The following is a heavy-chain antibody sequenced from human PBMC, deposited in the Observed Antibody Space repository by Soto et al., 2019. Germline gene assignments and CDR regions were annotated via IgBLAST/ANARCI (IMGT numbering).Heavy chain of an antibody. CDR1: GFIFQNYA. CDR3: TKSSGGSSSVGMDY. V-gene: IGHV3-30*04. D-gene: IGHD6-6*01. CDR2: ITRDGYNK. Sequence: QVQLVESGGGVVQPGRSLRLSCSGSGFIFQNYALNWVRQAPGKGLAWVASITRDGYNKYYADSVKGRFTISRDNSRDTLSLQMTALRTEDSSIYYCTKSSGGSSSVGMDYWGQGTRVTVSS. J-gene: IGHJ4*02.